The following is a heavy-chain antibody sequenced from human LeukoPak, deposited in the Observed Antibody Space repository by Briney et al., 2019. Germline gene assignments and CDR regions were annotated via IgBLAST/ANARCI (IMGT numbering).Heavy chain of an antibody. J-gene: IGHJ4*02. D-gene: IGHD3-22*01. V-gene: IGHV3-30*18. CDR1: GFTFSSYG. Sequence: GRSLRLSCAASGFTFSSYGMHWVRQAPGKGLEWVAVISYDGSNKYYADSVKGRFTISRDNSKNTLYLQMNSLRAEDTAVYYCAKDILLTPMIVVDIDYWGQGTLVTVSS. CDR3: AKDILLTPMIVVDIDY. CDR2: ISYDGSNK.